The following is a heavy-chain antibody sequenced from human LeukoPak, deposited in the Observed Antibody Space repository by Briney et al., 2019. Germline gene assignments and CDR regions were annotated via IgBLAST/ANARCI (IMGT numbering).Heavy chain of an antibody. CDR2: IRYDGSNK. J-gene: IGHJ4*02. CDR1: GFTFSSYA. Sequence: GGSLRLSCAASGFTFSSYAMHWVRQAPGKGLEWVAFIRYDGSNKYYADSVKGRFTISRDNSKNTLYLQMNSLRAEDTAVYYCASRSGYYDSSGLEDYFDYWGQGTLVTVSS. CDR3: ASRSGYYDSSGLEDYFDY. D-gene: IGHD3-22*01. V-gene: IGHV3-30*02.